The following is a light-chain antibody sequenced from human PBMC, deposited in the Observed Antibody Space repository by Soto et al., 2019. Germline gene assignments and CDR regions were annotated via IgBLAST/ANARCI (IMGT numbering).Light chain of an antibody. J-gene: IGKJ1*01. CDR2: DAS. V-gene: IGKV1-5*01. CDR3: QKYNSYSWT. Sequence: DIQMTHSPSTLSASVLYIVTITCRASQSISTWLALYQQKPGKAPKLLIYDASTLETGVPSRFSGSGSGTEFTLTISSLQPDDSATYFCQKYNSYSWTFGQGTKVDIK. CDR1: QSISTW.